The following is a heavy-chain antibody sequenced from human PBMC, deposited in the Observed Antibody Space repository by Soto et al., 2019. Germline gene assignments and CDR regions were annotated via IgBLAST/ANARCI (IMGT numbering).Heavy chain of an antibody. D-gene: IGHD2-8*01. CDR2: IYNDGTYS. CDR3: TRGPRPMSNGKGAY. CDR1: GFIFKMYW. V-gene: IGHV3-74*01. Sequence: EVQLVESGGGLVPPGGSVRLSCAASGFIFKMYWMHWVRQSPGKGLVWISRIYNDGTYSDYADSVRGRFTISRDNVNDTLYLQMTNLRAEDSGLYYCTRGPRPMSNGKGAYWGQGTHVTVSS. J-gene: IGHJ4*02.